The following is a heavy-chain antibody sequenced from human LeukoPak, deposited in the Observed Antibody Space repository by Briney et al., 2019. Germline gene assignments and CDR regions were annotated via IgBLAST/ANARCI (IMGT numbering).Heavy chain of an antibody. CDR3: AKDLGSRRYADDGDY. CDR1: GFTFSDYY. D-gene: IGHD2-2*01. V-gene: IGHV3-23*01. Sequence: GGSLRLSCAASGFTFSDYYMSWIRQAPGKGLEWVSTISGSGLVTQHADSVRGRFTISRDNSKNILYLQMNSLRAEDTAVYYCAKDLGSRRYADDGDYWGQGALVTVSS. CDR2: ISGSGLVT. J-gene: IGHJ4*02.